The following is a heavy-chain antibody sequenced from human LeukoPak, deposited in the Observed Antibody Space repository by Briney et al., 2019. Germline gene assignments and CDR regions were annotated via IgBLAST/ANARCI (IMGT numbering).Heavy chain of an antibody. V-gene: IGHV4-38-2*02. CDR1: GYSISSGYY. J-gene: IGHJ4*02. CDR2: IYHSGST. D-gene: IGHD2-8*02. CDR3: ARGGLSRLLVRRGTQLGY. Sequence: SETLSLTCTVSGYSISSGYYWGWIRQPPGKGLEWIGSIYHSGSTNYNPSLKSRVTISVDTSKNQFSLKLSSVTAADTAVYYCARGGLSRLLVRRGTQLGYWGQGTLVTVSS.